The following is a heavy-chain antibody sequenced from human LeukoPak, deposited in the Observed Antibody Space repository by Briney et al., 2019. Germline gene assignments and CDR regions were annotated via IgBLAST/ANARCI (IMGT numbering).Heavy chain of an antibody. CDR3: VRVAADAFDI. D-gene: IGHD2-15*01. J-gene: IGHJ3*02. CDR1: GFTFSSYE. V-gene: IGHV3-48*03. Sequence: GGSLRLSCAASGFTFSSYEMNWVRQAPVKGLEWVSYTSSSGSTIYYADSVKGRFTISRDNAKNSLYLQMNSLRAEDTAVYYCVRVAADAFDIWGQGTMVTVSS. CDR2: TSSSGSTI.